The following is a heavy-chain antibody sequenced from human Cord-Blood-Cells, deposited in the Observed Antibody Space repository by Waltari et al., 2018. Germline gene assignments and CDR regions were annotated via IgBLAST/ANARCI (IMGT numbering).Heavy chain of an antibody. D-gene: IGHD3-3*01. V-gene: IGHV1-24*01. CDR1: GYTLTELS. CDR2: LDPEDGET. Sequence: QVQLVQSGAEVKKPGASVKVSCKVSGYTLTELSMHWVRQAPGKGIEWMGGLDPEDGETIYAQKFQGRVTMTEDTSTDTAYMELSSRRSEDTAVYYCASRPIYDFWSGYFDYWGQGTLVTVSS. CDR3: ASRPIYDFWSGYFDY. J-gene: IGHJ4*02.